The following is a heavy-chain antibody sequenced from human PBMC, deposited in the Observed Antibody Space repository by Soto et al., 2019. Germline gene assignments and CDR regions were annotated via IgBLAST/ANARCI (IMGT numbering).Heavy chain of an antibody. Sequence: QVQLVQSGAEVKKPGASVKVSCKASGYTFTSYGISWVRQAPGQGLEWMGWISAYNGNTNYAQKLQGRVTMTTDTSTRTAYMELRSRRSDDTAVYYCARDIEVAAAGPGFDPWGQGTLVTVSS. V-gene: IGHV1-18*01. CDR1: GYTFTSYG. CDR2: ISAYNGNT. J-gene: IGHJ5*02. D-gene: IGHD6-13*01. CDR3: ARDIEVAAAGPGFDP.